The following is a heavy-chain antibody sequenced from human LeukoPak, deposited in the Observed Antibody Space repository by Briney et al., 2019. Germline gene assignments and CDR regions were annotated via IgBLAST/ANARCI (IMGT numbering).Heavy chain of an antibody. J-gene: IGHJ5*02. CDR1: GYTFTSYG. CDR2: ISPYNGDT. Sequence: ASVKLSCKASGYTFTSYGISWVRQAPGQGLEWMGWISPYNGDTDYAQKLQGRVTMTTDTSTSIAYMDLGSLRSDDTAVYYCARSQLGYCSGGSCYPPRSNWFDPWGQGTLVTVSS. V-gene: IGHV1-18*01. CDR3: ARSQLGYCSGGSCYPPRSNWFDP. D-gene: IGHD2-15*01.